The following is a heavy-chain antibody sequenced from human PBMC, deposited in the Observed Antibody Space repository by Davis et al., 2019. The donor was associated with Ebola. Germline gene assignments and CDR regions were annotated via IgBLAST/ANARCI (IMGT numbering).Heavy chain of an antibody. CDR2: ISPYNGNT. CDR3: SGNVLLWFRELSDYYYYGMDV. D-gene: IGHD3-10*01. CDR1: VCTLPSYG. V-gene: IGHV1-18*01. J-gene: IGHJ6*02. Sequence: SVPVPCLASVCTLPSYGISWVGQAPRQELAWMGWISPYNGNTNYAQKPQGRVTMTTDTSTSTAYMELRRLRSDDTAVYYCSGNVLLWFRELSDYYYYGMDVWGQGTTVTVSS.